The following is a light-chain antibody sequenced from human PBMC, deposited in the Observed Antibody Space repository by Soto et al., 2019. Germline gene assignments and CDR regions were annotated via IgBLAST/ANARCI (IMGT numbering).Light chain of an antibody. CDR2: CVS. V-gene: IGKV3-20*01. CDR1: QIVIISS. Sequence: TLSLSPGERATLSFRASQIVIISSLAWYHHKPGQSPRLLIFCVSSRATYIPDRFSGSWSGTDFTLTINRLEPEDFAVYFCQPHSLASAFGQGSKVDIK. J-gene: IGKJ1*01. CDR3: QPHSLASA.